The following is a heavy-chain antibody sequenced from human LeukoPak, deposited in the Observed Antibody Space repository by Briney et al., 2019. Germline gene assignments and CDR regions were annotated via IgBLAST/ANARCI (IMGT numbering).Heavy chain of an antibody. CDR3: ARSDKLDC. V-gene: IGHV3-11*03. Sequence: GGSLRLSCAASGFTVSTNYMNWVRQAPGKGLEWVSYISGSSEDTNYADSVKGRFTISRDNAKNSLYLQMNSLRAEDTAVYYCARSDKLDCWGQGTLVTVSS. CDR1: GFTVSTNY. J-gene: IGHJ4*02. CDR2: ISGSSEDT.